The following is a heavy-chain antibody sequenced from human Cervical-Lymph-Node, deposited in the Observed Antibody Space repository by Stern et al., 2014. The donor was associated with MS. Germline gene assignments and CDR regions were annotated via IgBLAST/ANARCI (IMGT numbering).Heavy chain of an antibody. J-gene: IGHJ4*02. CDR1: GYTFTGYY. D-gene: IGHD3-10*01. CDR3: ARLWFGEVPFDY. CDR2: INPNSGDT. V-gene: IGHV1-2*02. Sequence: VQLVESGAEVKKPGASIKVSCKASGYTFTGYYINWVRQAPGQGLEWMGWINPNSGDTNYAQKFQGRVTMTRDTSISTAYMELSRLISDDTAIYYCARLWFGEVPFDYWGQGTLVTVSS.